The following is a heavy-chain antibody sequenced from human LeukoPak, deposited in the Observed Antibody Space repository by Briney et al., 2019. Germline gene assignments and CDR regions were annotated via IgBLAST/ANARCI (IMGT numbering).Heavy chain of an antibody. CDR3: ARGSWGYCSGGSCYSGWFDP. CDR2: IYYSGGT. CDR1: GGSISSGDYY. J-gene: IGHJ5*02. D-gene: IGHD2-15*01. V-gene: IGHV4-30-4*01. Sequence: PSQTLSLTCTVSGGSISSGDYYWSWIRQPPGKGLEWIGYIYYSGGTYYNPSLKSRVTISVDTSKNQFSLKLSSVTAADTAVYYCARGSWGYCSGGSCYSGWFDPWGQGTLVTVSS.